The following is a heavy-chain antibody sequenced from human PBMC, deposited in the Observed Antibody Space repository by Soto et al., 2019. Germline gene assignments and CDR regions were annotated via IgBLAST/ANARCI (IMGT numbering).Heavy chain of an antibody. J-gene: IGHJ4*02. CDR2: IYTSGTT. V-gene: IGHV4-4*07. CDR3: ATARWSTGTTYYVDY. D-gene: IGHD1-1*01. CDR1: GGSIGSYY. Sequence: SETLSLTCSVSGGSIGSYYWTWIRQPAGKGLEWIGRIYTSGTTNYNRSLESRVTMSVDTSKNQISLGLSSVTAADTAVYYSATARWSTGTTYYVDYWGQGTLVTVSS.